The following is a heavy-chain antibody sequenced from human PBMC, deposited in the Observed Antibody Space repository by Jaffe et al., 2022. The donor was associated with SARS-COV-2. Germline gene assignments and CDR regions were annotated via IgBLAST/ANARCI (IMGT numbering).Heavy chain of an antibody. CDR3: THRQGMEETAGLFAY. CDR2: IYGDGQA. CDR1: GFSLKTDEVG. V-gene: IGHV2-5*02. J-gene: IGHJ4*02. D-gene: IGHD1-1*01. Sequence: QIALEESGPTLVKPTQTLTLTCTFSGFSLKTDEVGVSWIRQSPGKALEWIALIYGDGQARYSPSLQSRVTITQATSENRVVLRVSQVGPADTATYYCTHRQGMEETAGLFAYWGQGVRVTVSS.